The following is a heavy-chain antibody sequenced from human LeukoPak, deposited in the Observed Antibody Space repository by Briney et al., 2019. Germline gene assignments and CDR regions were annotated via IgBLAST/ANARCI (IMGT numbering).Heavy chain of an antibody. Sequence: SETLSLTCAVSGGSISSSSYYWDWIRQPPGKGLEWIGSIYYSGSTHYNPSLKSRVTISVDTSKNQFSLKLSSVTAADTAVYYCASEGYDFWSGYYLYWGQGTLVTVSS. V-gene: IGHV4-39*01. CDR3: ASEGYDFWSGYYLY. CDR2: IYYSGST. D-gene: IGHD3-3*01. J-gene: IGHJ4*02. CDR1: GGSISSSSYY.